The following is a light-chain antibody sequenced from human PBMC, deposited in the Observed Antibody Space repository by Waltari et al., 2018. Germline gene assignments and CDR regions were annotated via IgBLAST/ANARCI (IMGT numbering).Light chain of an antibody. J-gene: IGKJ1*01. CDR2: DAS. V-gene: IGKV3-11*01. CDR3: QQRSNWWT. CDR1: QSVSSY. Sequence: ELVLTQSPATLPLSPEERATLSCRASQSVSSYLAWYQQKPGQAPRLLIYDASNRATGIPARFSGSGSGTDFTLTISSLEPEDFAVYYCQQRSNWWTFGQGTKEEIK.